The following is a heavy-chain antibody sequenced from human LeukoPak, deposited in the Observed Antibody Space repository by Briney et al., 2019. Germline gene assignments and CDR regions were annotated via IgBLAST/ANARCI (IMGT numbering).Heavy chain of an antibody. V-gene: IGHV3-7*03. CDR1: GFTFSSYW. J-gene: IGHJ4*02. D-gene: IGHD6-19*01. CDR2: IKQDGSER. Sequence: PGGSLRLSCAASGFTFSSYWMTWVRQAPGKGLDWVANIKQDGSERNYVDSVKGRFTISRDNAKNSLYLQMHTLRDEDTAVYYCATGAGCGYWGQGTLVTVSS. CDR3: ATGAGCGY.